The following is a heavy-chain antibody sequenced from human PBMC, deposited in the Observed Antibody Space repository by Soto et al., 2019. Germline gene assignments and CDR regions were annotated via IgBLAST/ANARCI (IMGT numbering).Heavy chain of an antibody. J-gene: IGHJ3*02. CDR3: ARVILWFGESYDDFDI. V-gene: IGHV1-2*02. Sequence: ASVKVSCKASGYTFTGYYMHWVRQAPGQGLEWMGWINPNSGGTNYAQKFQGRVTMTRDTSISTAYMELSRLRSDDTAVYYCARVILWFGESYDDFDIWGQGTMVTVS. CDR2: INPNSGGT. D-gene: IGHD3-10*01. CDR1: GYTFTGYY.